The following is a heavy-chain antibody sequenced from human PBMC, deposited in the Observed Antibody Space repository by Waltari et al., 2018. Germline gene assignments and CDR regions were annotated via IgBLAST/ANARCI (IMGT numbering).Heavy chain of an antibody. CDR1: GATFSSYA. CDR3: ASLSDRYNWNDG. J-gene: IGHJ5*02. Sequence: QVQLVQSGAEVKKPGSSVKVSCQASGATFSSYAIRWVRQAPGQRLERMGGIIPIFGTANYAQKFQGRVTITADESTSTAYMELSSLRSEDTAVYYCASLSDRYNWNDGWGQGTLVTVSS. V-gene: IGHV1-69*01. CDR2: IIPIFGTA.